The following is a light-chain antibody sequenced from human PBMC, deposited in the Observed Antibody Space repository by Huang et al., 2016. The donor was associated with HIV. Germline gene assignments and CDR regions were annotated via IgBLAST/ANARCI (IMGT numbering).Light chain of an antibody. CDR2: DAS. CDR3: QQRNTWPPT. J-gene: IGKJ5*01. Sequence: TQSPATLSLSPGERATLTCWASQDVSTYLAWYQQKPGQPPRLLMYDASNRATGIPARFSGGGSGTDFSLTISSLEPEDIAIYYCQQRNTWPPTCGQGTRLEIK. V-gene: IGKV3-11*01. CDR1: QDVSTY.